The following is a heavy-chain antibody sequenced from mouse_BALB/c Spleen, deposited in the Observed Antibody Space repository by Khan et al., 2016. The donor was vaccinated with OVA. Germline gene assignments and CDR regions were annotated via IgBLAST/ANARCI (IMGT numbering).Heavy chain of an antibody. CDR2: IFPGDDST. D-gene: IGHD1-1*01. V-gene: IGHV1-85*01. CDR1: GYTFTSYD. Sequence: QVQLKQSGAELVKPGASVKLSCKASGYTFTSYDINWVRQRPEQGLEWIGWIFPGDDSTKYNEKFKGKATLTTDKSSSTAYMQLSRLTSEDSAVYFWARQYYGSNLYWYFDVWGAGTTVTVSS. J-gene: IGHJ1*01. CDR3: ARQYYGSNLYWYFDV.